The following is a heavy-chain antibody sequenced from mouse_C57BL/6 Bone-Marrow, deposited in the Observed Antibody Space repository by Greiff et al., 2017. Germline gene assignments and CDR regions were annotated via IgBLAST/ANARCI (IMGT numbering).Heavy chain of an antibody. CDR1: GYTFTSYW. V-gene: IGHV1-61*01. CDR3: SRIGSSYNCCAMDY. CDR2: IYPSDSET. D-gene: IGHD1-1*01. J-gene: IGHJ4*01. Sequence: QVQLQQPGAELVRPGSSVKLSCKASGYTFTSYWMDWVKQRPGQGLEWIGNIYPSDSETHYNQKFKDKATLTVDKSSSTAYMQLSSLTSEDSAVYYCSRIGSSYNCCAMDYWGQGTSVTVSS.